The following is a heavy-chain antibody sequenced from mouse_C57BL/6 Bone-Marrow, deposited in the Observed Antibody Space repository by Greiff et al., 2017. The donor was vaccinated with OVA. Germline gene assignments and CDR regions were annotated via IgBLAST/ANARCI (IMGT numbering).Heavy chain of an antibody. J-gene: IGHJ4*01. Sequence: EVQLQQSGAELVRPGASVKLSCTASGFNITDDYMHWVKQRPEQGLEWIGWIDPENGDTEYASKFQGKATITADTSSNTAYLQLSSLTSEDTAVYYCTTEGVYYGSSFAMDYWGQGTSVTVSS. D-gene: IGHD1-1*01. CDR1: GFNITDDY. V-gene: IGHV14-4*01. CDR3: TTEGVYYGSSFAMDY. CDR2: IDPENGDT.